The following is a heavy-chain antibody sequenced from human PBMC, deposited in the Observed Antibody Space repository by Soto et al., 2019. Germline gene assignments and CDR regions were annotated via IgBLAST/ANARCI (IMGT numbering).Heavy chain of an antibody. D-gene: IGHD3-9*01. CDR2: ISGSGGST. Sequence: GGSLRLSCAASGFTFSSYAMSWVRQAPGKGLEWVSAISGSGGSTYYADSVKGRFTISRDNSKNTLYLQMNSLRAEDTAVYYCAKGKSYYDILTGYFGYWGQGTLVTVSS. CDR3: AKGKSYYDILTGYFGY. CDR1: GFTFSSYA. V-gene: IGHV3-23*01. J-gene: IGHJ4*02.